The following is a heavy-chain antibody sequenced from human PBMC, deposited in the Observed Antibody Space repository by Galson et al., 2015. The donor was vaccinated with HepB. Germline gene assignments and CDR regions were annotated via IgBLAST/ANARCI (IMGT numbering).Heavy chain of an antibody. CDR3: ARDLLAVAGPIYGMDV. CDR2: IWYDGSNK. J-gene: IGHJ6*02. D-gene: IGHD6-19*01. Sequence: SLRLSCAASGFTFSSYGMHWVRQAPGKGLEWVTVIWYDGSNKYYADSVKGRFTISRDNSKNTLYLQMNSLRAEDTAVYYCARDLLAVAGPIYGMDVWGQGTTVTVSS. V-gene: IGHV3-33*01. CDR1: GFTFSSYG.